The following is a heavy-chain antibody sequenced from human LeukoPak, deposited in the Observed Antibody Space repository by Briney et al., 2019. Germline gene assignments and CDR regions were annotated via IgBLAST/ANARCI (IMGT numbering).Heavy chain of an antibody. D-gene: IGHD2-2*01. CDR2: IYYTGT. V-gene: IGHV4-59*02. CDR1: GGSVSDYY. J-gene: IGHJ4*02. CDR3: AKGVYCSSTSCYVPFDY. Sequence: PSETLSLTCTVSGGSVSDYYWSWIRQSPGKGLEWIGYIYYTGTSYNPSLKSRVTISADTSKNQFSLNLSSVTAADTAVYYCAKGVYCSSTSCYVPFDYWGQGTLVTVSS.